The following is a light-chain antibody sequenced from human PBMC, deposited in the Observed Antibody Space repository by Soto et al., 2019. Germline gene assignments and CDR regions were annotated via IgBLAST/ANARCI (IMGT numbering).Light chain of an antibody. CDR1: TGPVTSGHF. V-gene: IGLV7-46*01. Sequence: QAVVTQEPSVTVSPGGTVTLTCGSSTGPVTSGHFPYWLQQKPGQVPRTLIYDTTNKRSWTPARFSGSLLGGKAALTLSGAQPEDEADYYCLLSYSGSYVVFGGGTKLTVL. J-gene: IGLJ2*01. CDR3: LLSYSGSYVV. CDR2: DTT.